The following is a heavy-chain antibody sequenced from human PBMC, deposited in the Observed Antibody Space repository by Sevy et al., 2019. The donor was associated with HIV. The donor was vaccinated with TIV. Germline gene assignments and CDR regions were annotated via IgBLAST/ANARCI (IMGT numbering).Heavy chain of an antibody. Sequence: GGSLRLSCAVSGFIFENYGMHWVRQAPGKGLEWVALISNDGSDKSYADSVKGRLTISRDNSKDTLYLQMNSLRPEDTAVYYCANSRGRFDGSSWLYYDYSLDVWGQGTTVTVSS. D-gene: IGHD6-13*01. V-gene: IGHV3-30*18. CDR3: ANSRGRFDGSSWLYYDYSLDV. CDR1: GFIFENYG. CDR2: ISNDGSDK. J-gene: IGHJ6*02.